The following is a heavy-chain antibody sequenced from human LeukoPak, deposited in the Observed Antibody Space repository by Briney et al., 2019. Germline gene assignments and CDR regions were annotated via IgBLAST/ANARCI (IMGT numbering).Heavy chain of an antibody. CDR1: GFTFDDYA. CDR3: AKDEAISAFDI. V-gene: IGHV3-9*01. Sequence: GGSLRLSCAASGFTFDDYAMHGVRQAPGKGLEWVSGISWNSGSIGYADSVKGRFTISRDNAKNSLYLQMNSLRAEDTALYYCAKDEAISAFDIWGQGTMVTVSS. CDR2: ISWNSGSI. J-gene: IGHJ3*02.